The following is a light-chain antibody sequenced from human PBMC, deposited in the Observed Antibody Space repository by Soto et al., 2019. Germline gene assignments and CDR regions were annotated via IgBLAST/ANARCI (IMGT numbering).Light chain of an antibody. J-gene: IGKJ4*01. V-gene: IGKV4-1*01. CDR2: WAS. Sequence: DIVLTQSPDSLAVSLGERATINCKSSQSGLYSSSNKNYLTWYQQKPGQPPQLLIYWASTRESGVPDRFSGSGSGTDLTLTISSLQAEDVAVYCCQQYYSIPFTFGGGTKVEIK. CDR1: QSGLYSSSNKNY. CDR3: QQYYSIPFT.